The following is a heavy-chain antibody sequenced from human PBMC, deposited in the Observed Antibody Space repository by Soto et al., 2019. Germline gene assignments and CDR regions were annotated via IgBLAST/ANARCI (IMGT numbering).Heavy chain of an antibody. CDR2: ISAYNGNT. D-gene: IGHD3-10*01. Sequence: QVQLVQSGAEVKKPGASVKVSCKASGYTFTSYGLSWVRQAPGQGLEWMGWISAYNGNTNYAQKLQGRVTMTTDTSTSTAYMELRSLRSDDTAVYYCARDRGTGLLWFGEPTRGEGWFDPWGQGTLVTVSS. V-gene: IGHV1-18*01. CDR1: GYTFTSYG. CDR3: ARDRGTGLLWFGEPTRGEGWFDP. J-gene: IGHJ5*02.